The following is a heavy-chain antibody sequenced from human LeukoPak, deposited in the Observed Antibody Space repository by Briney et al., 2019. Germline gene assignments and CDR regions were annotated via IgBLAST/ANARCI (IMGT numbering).Heavy chain of an antibody. CDR3: ARATLSSYYFDY. CDR2: ISYSGST. J-gene: IGHJ4*02. V-gene: IGHV4-39*07. D-gene: IGHD6-19*01. CDR1: GGSISSSNYY. Sequence: PSETLSLTCTVSGGSISSSNYYWGWIRQPPGKGLEWIGSISYSGSTYYNPSLRSRVTIYVDTSKNQFSLKLRSVTAADTAVYYCARATLSSYYFDYWGQGTLVTVSS.